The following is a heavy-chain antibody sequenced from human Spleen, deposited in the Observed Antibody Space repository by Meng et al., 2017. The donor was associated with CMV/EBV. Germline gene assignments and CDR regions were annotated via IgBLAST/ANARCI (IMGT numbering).Heavy chain of an antibody. J-gene: IGHJ4*02. CDR2: IKQDGSEK. CDR3: ARDGYSSSWYEDDY. Sequence: GGSLRLSCAASGFTFSSYWMTWVRQAPGKGLEWVANIKQDGSEKYYVDSVKGRFTISRDNAKNSLYLQMNSQRAEDTAVYYCARDGYSSSWYEDDYWGQGTLVTVSS. D-gene: IGHD6-13*01. V-gene: IGHV3-7*01. CDR1: GFTFSSYW.